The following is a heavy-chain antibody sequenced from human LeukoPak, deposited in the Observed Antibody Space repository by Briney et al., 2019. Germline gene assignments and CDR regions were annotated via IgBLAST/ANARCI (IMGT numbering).Heavy chain of an antibody. D-gene: IGHD5-24*01. CDR1: GYTFTGYY. CDR3: ARDGDGYNSPADY. J-gene: IGHJ4*02. CDR2: INPNSGGT. Sequence: PPASVKVSCKASGYTFTGYYMHWVRQAPGQGLKWMGWINPNSGGTNYAQKFQGRVTMTRDTSISTAYMELSRLRSDDTAVYYCARDGDGYNSPADYWGQGTLVTVSS. V-gene: IGHV1-2*02.